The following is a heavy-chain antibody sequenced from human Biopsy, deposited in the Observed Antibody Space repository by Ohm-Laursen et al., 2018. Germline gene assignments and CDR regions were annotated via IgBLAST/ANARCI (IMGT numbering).Heavy chain of an antibody. J-gene: IGHJ2*01. CDR3: VREPKTGTAEAWYFDL. Sequence: PSETLSLTCSVSGASVKTSGYFWAWIRQRPGEGLEWIGYISYNERTHYNPSLTSRLAISFDTSNNRISLQLRSVSAADTAVYYCVREPKTGTAEAWYFDLWGRGSPVTVPS. CDR1: GASVKTSGYF. CDR2: ISYNERT. D-gene: IGHD3-9*01. V-gene: IGHV4-31*03.